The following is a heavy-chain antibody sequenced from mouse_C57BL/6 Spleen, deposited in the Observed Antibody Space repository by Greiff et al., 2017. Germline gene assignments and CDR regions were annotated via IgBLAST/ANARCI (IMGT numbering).Heavy chain of an antibody. J-gene: IGHJ2*01. V-gene: IGHV1-22*01. CDR2: INPNNGGT. CDR1: GYTFTDYN. CDR3: ARRALIPTVVATFWYFDY. Sequence: VQLQQSGPELVKPGASVKMSCTASGYTFTDYNMHWVKQSHGKSLEWIGYINPNNGGTSYNQKFKGKATLTVNKSSSTAYMELRSLTSEDSEVYFWARRALIPTVVATFWYFDYWGQGTTLTVSS. D-gene: IGHD1-1*01.